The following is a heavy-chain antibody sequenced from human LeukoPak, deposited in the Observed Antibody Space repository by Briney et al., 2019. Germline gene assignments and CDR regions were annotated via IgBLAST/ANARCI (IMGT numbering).Heavy chain of an antibody. D-gene: IGHD6-19*01. CDR1: GFTFSSYG. CDR2: IWYDGSNK. V-gene: IGHV3-33*01. CDR3: ARGYSSGPPYGMDV. J-gene: IGHJ6*02. Sequence: EPGGSLRLSCAASGFTFSSYGMHWVRQAPGKGLEWVAVIWYDGSNKYYADSVKGRFTISRDNSKNTLYLQMNSLRAEDTAVYYCARGYSSGPPYGMDVWGQGTTVTVSS.